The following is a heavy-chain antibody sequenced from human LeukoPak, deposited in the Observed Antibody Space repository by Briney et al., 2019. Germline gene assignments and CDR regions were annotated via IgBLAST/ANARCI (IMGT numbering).Heavy chain of an antibody. V-gene: IGHV1-2*02. J-gene: IGHJ4*02. CDR3: ARDEWELRSFDY. CDR1: GYTFTCYY. CDR2: INPNSGGT. Sequence: ASVKVSCKASGYTFTCYYMHWVRQAPGQGLEWMGWINPNSGGTNYAQKFQGRVTMTRDTSISTAYMELSRLRSDDTAVYYCARDEWELRSFDYWGQGTLVTVSS. D-gene: IGHD1-26*01.